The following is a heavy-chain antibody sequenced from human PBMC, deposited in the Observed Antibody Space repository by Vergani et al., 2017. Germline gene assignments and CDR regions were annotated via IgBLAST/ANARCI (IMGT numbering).Heavy chain of an antibody. V-gene: IGHV1-2*02. J-gene: IGHJ2*01. Sequence: QVQLVQSGAEVKKPGASVKVSCKASGYTFTGYYMHWVRQAPGQGLEWMGWINPNSGGTNYAQKFQGRVTMTRDTSISTAYMELSRLRSDDTAVYYCARDCPGGGEDCSAVWYFDLWGRGTLVTVSS. D-gene: IGHD2-21*02. CDR3: ARDCPGGGEDCSAVWYFDL. CDR1: GYTFTGYY. CDR2: INPNSGGT.